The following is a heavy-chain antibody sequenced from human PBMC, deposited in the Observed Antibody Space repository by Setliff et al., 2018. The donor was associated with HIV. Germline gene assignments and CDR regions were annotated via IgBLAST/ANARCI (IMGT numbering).Heavy chain of an antibody. CDR2: IYSTDTT. J-gene: IGHJ4*02. D-gene: IGHD5-12*01. V-gene: IGHV4-4*09. Sequence: SETLSLTCTVSAVSIGGYSWSWIRQSPGKGLEWIGSIYSTDTTNHNPSLESRVTISVDKSKNQFSLKLNSVTAADTAVYYCTRLAGGYADYWGQGTLVTVSS. CDR3: TRLAGGYADY. CDR1: AVSIGGYS.